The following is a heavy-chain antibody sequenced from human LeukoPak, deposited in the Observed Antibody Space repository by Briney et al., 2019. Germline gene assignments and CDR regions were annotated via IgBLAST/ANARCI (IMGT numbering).Heavy chain of an antibody. V-gene: IGHV3-74*01. D-gene: IGHD4-17*01. CDR1: GFTFETYW. Sequence: GGSLRLSCAASGFTFETYWMHWVRQAPGKGLVWVSCINGYGTTTNYADSVKGRFTTSRDNAKNTLYLQMNSLRVEDTAVYYCARDEPTVTTGPPVGSWGQGTLVTVSS. CDR3: ARDEPTVTTGPPVGS. CDR2: INGYGTTT. J-gene: IGHJ4*02.